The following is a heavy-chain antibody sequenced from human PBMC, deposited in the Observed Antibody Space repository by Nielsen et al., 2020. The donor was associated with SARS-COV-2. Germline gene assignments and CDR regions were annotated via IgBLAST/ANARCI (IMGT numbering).Heavy chain of an antibody. CDR2: IKQDGSEK. V-gene: IGHV3-7*03. J-gene: IGHJ6*02. Sequence: GESLKISCAASGFTFSSYWMSWVRQAPGKGLEWVANIKQDGSEKYYVDSVKGRFTISRDNAKNSLYLQMNSLRAEDTAVYYCARDTVFWSGYGGMDVWGQGTTVIVSS. CDR3: ARDTVFWSGYGGMDV. CDR1: GFTFSSYW. D-gene: IGHD3-3*01.